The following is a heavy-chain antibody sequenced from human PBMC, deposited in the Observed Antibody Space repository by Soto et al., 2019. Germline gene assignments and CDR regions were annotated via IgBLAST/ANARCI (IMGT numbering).Heavy chain of an antibody. V-gene: IGHV1-18*01. J-gene: IGHJ4*02. CDR2: ISAYNGNT. D-gene: IGHD2-21*02. CDR3: AGDRAYCGGDCYAIDY. Sequence: QVQLVQSGAEVKKPGASEKVSCKASGYTFTSNGITSVRQAPGQGLEWMGWISAYNGNTNHAPKLQGRVTMTTDTAPSRALMELRSLRSAATAVCYCAGDRAYCGGDCYAIDYWGEGTLVTVSS. CDR1: GYTFTSNG.